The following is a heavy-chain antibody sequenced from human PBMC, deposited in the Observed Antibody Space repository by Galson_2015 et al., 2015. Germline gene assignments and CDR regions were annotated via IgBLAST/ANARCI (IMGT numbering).Heavy chain of an antibody. CDR2: IKQDGSEK. Sequence: SLRLSCAASGFTFSSYWMSWVRQAPGKGLEWVANIKQDGSEKYYVDSVKGRFTISRDNAKNSLYLQMNSLRAEDTAVYYCASLTGVWYYFDYWGQGTLVTVSS. J-gene: IGHJ4*02. V-gene: IGHV3-7*01. CDR1: GFTFSSYW. D-gene: IGHD7-27*01. CDR3: ASLTGVWYYFDY.